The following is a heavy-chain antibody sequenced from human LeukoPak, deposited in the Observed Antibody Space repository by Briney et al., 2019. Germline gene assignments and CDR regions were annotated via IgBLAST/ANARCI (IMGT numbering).Heavy chain of an antibody. V-gene: IGHV3-21*01. CDR3: ARDGGATLVRGVITFDY. CDR1: GFTFISYS. CDR2: ISRSGNYI. D-gene: IGHD3-10*01. Sequence: GGSLRLSCAASGFTFISYSMNWVRQAPGKGLEWVSSISRSGNYIYYADSVKGRFTISRDNGENSLYLQMNSLRAEDTAVYYCARDGGATLVRGVITFDYWGQGTLVTVSS. J-gene: IGHJ4*02.